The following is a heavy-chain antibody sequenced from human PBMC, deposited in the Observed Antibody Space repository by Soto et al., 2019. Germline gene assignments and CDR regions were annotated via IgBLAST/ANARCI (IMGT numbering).Heavy chain of an antibody. Sequence: PSETLSLTRAVSRASIRSYHWSFLRQPAGKGMEWIGRIQHTGNTNYNPSLKSRVTMSADTSNNQISLKMTSVTAADTAVYFCAKDVSSRRWFDPWGQGVRVTVSS. V-gene: IGHV4-4*07. J-gene: IGHJ5*02. D-gene: IGHD3-16*01. CDR1: RASIRSYH. CDR2: IQHTGNT. CDR3: AKDVSSRRWFDP.